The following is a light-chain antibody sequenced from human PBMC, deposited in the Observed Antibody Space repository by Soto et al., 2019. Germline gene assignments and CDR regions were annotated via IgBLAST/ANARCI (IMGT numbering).Light chain of an antibody. Sequence: DIVMTQSPDSLALSLGEMATINCKSSRSILSSSNNKNFLAWYQQKPGQPPRLLIYWASTRESGVPDRFSGSGSGTDFTLTISSLQAEDVAVYYCQQYYSSPFTFGHGTKVDIK. CDR2: WAS. V-gene: IGKV4-1*01. J-gene: IGKJ3*01. CDR1: RSILSSSNNKNF. CDR3: QQYYSSPFT.